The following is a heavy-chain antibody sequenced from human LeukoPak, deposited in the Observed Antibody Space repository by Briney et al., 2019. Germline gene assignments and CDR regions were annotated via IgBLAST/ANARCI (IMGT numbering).Heavy chain of an antibody. CDR2: IYYSGST. CDR1: GGSISSYY. V-gene: IGHV4-59*01. CDR3: ATSPYCSNGICFTRWYFDL. J-gene: IGHJ2*01. D-gene: IGHD2-8*01. Sequence: SETLSLTCTVSGGSISSYYCSWIRQPPGKGLEWIGYIYYSGSTKYNPSLKSRVPISVDTSKNQFSLQLTSVTAADTAVYYCATSPYCSNGICFTRWYFDLWGRGTLVTVSS.